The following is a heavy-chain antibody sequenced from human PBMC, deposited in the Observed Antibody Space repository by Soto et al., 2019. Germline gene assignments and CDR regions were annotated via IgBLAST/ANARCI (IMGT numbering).Heavy chain of an antibody. Sequence: PGGSLRLSCAASGFTFSSYWMSWVRQAPGKGLEWVANIKHDGSAKYYVASVKGRFTISSDNAKNSLYLQMNSLRAEDSAVYYCASSLYDDFSYWGQGTLVTVSS. CDR1: GFTFSSYW. CDR2: IKHDGSAK. J-gene: IGHJ4*02. D-gene: IGHD3-3*01. CDR3: ASSLYDDFSY. V-gene: IGHV3-7*03.